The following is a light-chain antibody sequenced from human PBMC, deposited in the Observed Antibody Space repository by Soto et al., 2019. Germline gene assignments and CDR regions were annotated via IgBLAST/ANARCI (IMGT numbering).Light chain of an antibody. CDR2: TNT. Sequence: QSVLTQSPSASGTPGQRVTISCSGSSSNIGSNTVDWYQQLPGTAPKLLIYTNTQRPSGVPDRFSGSKSGTSASLAISGLQSEDEADYYCAAWDDSLNGHYVFGTGTKVTVL. V-gene: IGLV1-44*01. CDR1: SSNIGSNT. J-gene: IGLJ1*01. CDR3: AAWDDSLNGHYV.